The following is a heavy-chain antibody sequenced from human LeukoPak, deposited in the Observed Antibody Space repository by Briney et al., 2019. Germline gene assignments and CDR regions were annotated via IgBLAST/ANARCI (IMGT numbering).Heavy chain of an antibody. CDR2: FYYSGST. Sequence: SETLSLTCTVSGGSISSYYWSWIRQPPGKGLEWIGYFYYSGSTNYNPSLKSRVTISVDTSKNQFSLKLSSVTAADTAVYYCARELPYYDILTGYYNNWFDPWGQGTLVTVSS. J-gene: IGHJ5*02. CDR3: ARELPYYDILTGYYNNWFDP. D-gene: IGHD3-9*01. CDR1: GGSISSYY. V-gene: IGHV4-59*01.